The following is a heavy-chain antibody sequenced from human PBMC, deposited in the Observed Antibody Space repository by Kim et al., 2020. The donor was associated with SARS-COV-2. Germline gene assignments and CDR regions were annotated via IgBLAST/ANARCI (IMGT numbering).Heavy chain of an antibody. J-gene: IGHJ3*02. CDR3: ASLTFLDTAMGEQGAFDI. D-gene: IGHD5-18*01. CDR1: GGSISSSSYY. CDR2: IYYSGST. V-gene: IGHV4-39*01. Sequence: SETLSLTCTVSGGSISSSSYYWGWIRQPPGKGLEWIGSIYYSGSTYYNPSLKSRVTISVDTSKNQFSLKLSSVTAADTAVYYCASLTFLDTAMGEQGAFDIWGQGTMVTVSS.